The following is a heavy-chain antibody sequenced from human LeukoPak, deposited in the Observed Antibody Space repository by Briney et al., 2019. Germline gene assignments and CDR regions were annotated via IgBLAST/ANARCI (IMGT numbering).Heavy chain of an antibody. J-gene: IGHJ4*02. D-gene: IGHD3-10*01. V-gene: IGHV1-18*01. Sequence: GASVKVSCKASGYTFTSYGISWVRQAPGQGLEWMGWISAYNGNTNYAQKLQGRVTMTTDTSTSPAYMELRGLRSDDTAVYYCARALSRGFGELFSGFDYWGQGTLVTVSS. CDR1: GYTFTSYG. CDR2: ISAYNGNT. CDR3: ARALSRGFGELFSGFDY.